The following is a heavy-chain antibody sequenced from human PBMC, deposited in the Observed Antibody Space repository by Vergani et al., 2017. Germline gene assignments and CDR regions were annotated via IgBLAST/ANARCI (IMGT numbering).Heavy chain of an antibody. Sequence: QVQLVQSGAEVKKSGASVKVSCKASGYTFNDYYIHWVRKAPGQGLQWMGWINPHSGGTNIAQNFQGRVTLTSEKSTSTAYMELSSLRSDDTALYYCSRPYKYEKGGNSDLYSWGQGTLVTVSS. D-gene: IGHD4-23*01. CDR3: SRPYKYEKGGNSDLYS. J-gene: IGHJ4*02. CDR1: GYTFNDYY. V-gene: IGHV1-2*02. CDR2: INPHSGGT.